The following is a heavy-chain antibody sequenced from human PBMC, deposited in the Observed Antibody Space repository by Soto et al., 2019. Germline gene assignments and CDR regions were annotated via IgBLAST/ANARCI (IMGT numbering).Heavy chain of an antibody. Sequence: QVQLQESGPGLVKPSETLSLTCTVSGGSISSYYWSWIRQPPGKGLEWIGYIYYSGSTNYNPSLKSRVTTSVDTSKNQFSLKLSSVTAADTAVYYCASNNYDFWSGATLGYYYYGMDVWGQGTTVTVSS. J-gene: IGHJ6*02. CDR3: ASNNYDFWSGATLGYYYYGMDV. CDR1: GGSISSYY. CDR2: IYYSGST. V-gene: IGHV4-59*01. D-gene: IGHD3-3*01.